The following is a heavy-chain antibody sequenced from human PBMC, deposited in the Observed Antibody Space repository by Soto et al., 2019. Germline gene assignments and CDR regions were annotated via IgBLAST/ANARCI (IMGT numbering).Heavy chain of an antibody. J-gene: IGHJ4*02. Sequence: QVQLVESGGGVVQPGRSLRLSCAASGLTFSSYGMHWVRQAPGKGLEWVALISYDGSDKYYADSVKGRFTISRDNSKNTLYLQMNSLRVEDTAVYYCGAGQYFSDYWGQGTLVTVSS. CDR3: GAGQYFSDY. V-gene: IGHV3-30*03. D-gene: IGHD6-13*01. CDR2: ISYDGSDK. CDR1: GLTFSSYG.